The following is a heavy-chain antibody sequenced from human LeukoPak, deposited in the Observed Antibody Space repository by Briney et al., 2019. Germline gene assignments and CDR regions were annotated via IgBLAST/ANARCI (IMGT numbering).Heavy chain of an antibody. V-gene: IGHV3-23*01. CDR1: GFTFSSYA. Sequence: PGGSLRLSCAASGFTFSSYAMSWVRQAPGKGLEWVSAISGSGGSTYYADSVKGRFTISRDNAKDTLYLQMNSLRVEDTAVYYCARGGWYFDALDIWGQGTLVTVSS. CDR2: ISGSGGST. D-gene: IGHD6-19*01. CDR3: ARGGWYFDALDI. J-gene: IGHJ3*02.